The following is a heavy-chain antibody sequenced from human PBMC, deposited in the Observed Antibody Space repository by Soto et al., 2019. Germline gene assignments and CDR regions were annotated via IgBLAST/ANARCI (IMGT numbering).Heavy chain of an antibody. CDR3: ARLIAARWFDP. J-gene: IGHJ5*02. V-gene: IGHV4-59*08. CDR1: GGSISSYY. Sequence: PSETLSLTCTVAGGSISSYYWSRIRQPPGKGLEWIGYIYYSGSTNYNTSLKSRVTISVDTSKNQFSLKLSSVTAADTAVYYCARLIAARWFDPWGQGTLVTVSS. CDR2: IYYSGST. D-gene: IGHD6-6*01.